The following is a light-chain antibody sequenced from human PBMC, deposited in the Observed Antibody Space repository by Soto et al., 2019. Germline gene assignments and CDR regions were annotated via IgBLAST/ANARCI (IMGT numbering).Light chain of an antibody. CDR3: QKYDRAPWT. V-gene: IGKV1-27*01. J-gene: IGKJ1*01. Sequence: DIQMTQSPSSLSASVGDRVTITCRASQGIRKYLAWYQQRPGKVPKVLIYAASTLQSGVPSRFSGSGSGTDFTLTISSLQSEDFATYYCQKYDRAPWTFGQGTKVEI. CDR1: QGIRKY. CDR2: AAS.